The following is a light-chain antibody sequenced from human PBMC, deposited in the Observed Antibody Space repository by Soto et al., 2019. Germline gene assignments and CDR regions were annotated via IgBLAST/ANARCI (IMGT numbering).Light chain of an antibody. CDR3: QAYDYSLTAFV. CDR1: NSNLGAGYD. J-gene: IGLJ3*02. V-gene: IGLV1-40*01. CDR2: GNR. Sequence: QSVLTQPPSVSGAPGQRVTISCTGNNSNLGAGYDVPWYQQLPGAAPKLVIFGNRNRPSGVPERFSGSKSGTSASLAITGLQAEDEADYYCQAYDYSLTAFVFGGGTKLTVL.